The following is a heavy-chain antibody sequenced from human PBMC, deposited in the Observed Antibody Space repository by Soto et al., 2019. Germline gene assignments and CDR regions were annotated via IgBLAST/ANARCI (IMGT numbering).Heavy chain of an antibody. J-gene: IGHJ4*02. D-gene: IGHD6-13*01. CDR3: ARADRWEQRLVSFDY. Sequence: QVQLVQSGAEVKKPGPSVKVSCKASGGTFSSYAIIWVRQAPGQGREWMGGIILIFGTANYAQKFQGRVTNTADESTSTAYMELSSLRSEDTAVYYCARADRWEQRLVSFDYWGQGTLVTVSS. CDR1: GGTFSSYA. CDR2: IILIFGTA. V-gene: IGHV1-69*01.